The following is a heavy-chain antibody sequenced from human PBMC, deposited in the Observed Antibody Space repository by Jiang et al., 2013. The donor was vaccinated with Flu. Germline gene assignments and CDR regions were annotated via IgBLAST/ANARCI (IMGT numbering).Heavy chain of an antibody. CDR2: INPTGTSA. J-gene: IGHJ5*02. V-gene: IGHV1-46*01. CDR1: GYTFTNNF. CDR3: ARDHSIGDIAWWFDP. Sequence: QSGSELRNPGASVKVSCKASGYTFTNNFMHWVRQAPGQGLEWMGVINPTGTSATYAHKFQGRITMTRDTSTSTDYMELRSLRFEDTALYYCARDHSIGDIAWWFDPWGQGTLVTVSS. D-gene: IGHD6-6*01.